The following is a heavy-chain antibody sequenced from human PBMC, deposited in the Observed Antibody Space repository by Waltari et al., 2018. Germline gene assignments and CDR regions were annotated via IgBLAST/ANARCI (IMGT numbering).Heavy chain of an antibody. D-gene: IGHD3-16*01. Sequence: QVQLQESGPGLVKPSETLSLTCTVSGGSISRSYWSWIRQPPGKGLEYIGYIHYSGSTKYNPSLKSRVIISVDTSRNQFSLKLSSVTAVDTAVYYCARLGAGDRNDYWGPGTLVTVSS. CDR3: ARLGAGDRNDY. J-gene: IGHJ4*02. V-gene: IGHV4-59*01. CDR2: IHYSGST. CDR1: GGSISRSY.